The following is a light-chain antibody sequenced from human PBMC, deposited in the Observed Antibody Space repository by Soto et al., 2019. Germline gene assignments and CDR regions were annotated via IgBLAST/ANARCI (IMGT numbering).Light chain of an antibody. V-gene: IGKV1-33*01. J-gene: IGKJ2*01. CDR2: DAS. CDR3: QQYDELPYT. Sequence: DIQMTQSPSSLSASVGDRVTITCQASQNIRNYLNWYQHKLGKAPRLLISDASHLEPGVPSSFSATGSGTDFTLTISDLQPGDRATYFCQQYDELPYTFGGGTMLEI. CDR1: QNIRNY.